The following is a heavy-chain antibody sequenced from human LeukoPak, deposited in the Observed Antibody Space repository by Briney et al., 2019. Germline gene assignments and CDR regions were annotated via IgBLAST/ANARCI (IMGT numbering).Heavy chain of an antibody. Sequence: PGGSLRLSCAASGFTFSSYWMSWVRQARGKGLEWGANIKQDVSEEYYEDSVKGQFTISTDNAKNSLYMQMNRLRAADTAVYYCARGYSSSWYYPWTSYYSGMDVWGQGTKVTVSS. J-gene: IGHJ6*02. CDR3: ARGYSSSWYYPWTSYYSGMDV. D-gene: IGHD6-13*01. CDR2: IKQDVSEE. V-gene: IGHV3-7*01. CDR1: GFTFSSYW.